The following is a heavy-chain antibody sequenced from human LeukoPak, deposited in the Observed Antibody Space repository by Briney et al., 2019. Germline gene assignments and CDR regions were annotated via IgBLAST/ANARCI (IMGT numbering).Heavy chain of an antibody. CDR3: ARSHSSSWYSLRY. CDR2: IYYSGST. J-gene: IGHJ4*02. V-gene: IGHV4-59*01. CDR1: GGSISSYY. D-gene: IGHD6-13*01. Sequence: PSETLSLTCTVSGGSISSYYWSWIRQPPGKGLEWIGYIYYSGSTSYNPSLKSRVMFSVDTSKNQFSLKLSSVTAADTAVYYRARSHSSSWYSLRYWGQGTLVTVSS.